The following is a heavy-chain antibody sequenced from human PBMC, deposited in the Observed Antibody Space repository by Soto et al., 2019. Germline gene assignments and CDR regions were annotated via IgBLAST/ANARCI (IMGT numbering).Heavy chain of an antibody. CDR1: GGSISSYY. J-gene: IGHJ6*02. CDR2: IYTSGST. Sequence: SETLSLTCTFSGGSISSYYWSWIRQPAGKGLEWIGRIYTSGSTNYNPSLKSRVTMSVDTSKNQFSLKLSSVTAADTAVYYCARDSSGWYDFYYYYGMDVWGQGTTVTVSS. CDR3: ARDSSGWYDFYYYYGMDV. D-gene: IGHD6-19*01. V-gene: IGHV4-4*07.